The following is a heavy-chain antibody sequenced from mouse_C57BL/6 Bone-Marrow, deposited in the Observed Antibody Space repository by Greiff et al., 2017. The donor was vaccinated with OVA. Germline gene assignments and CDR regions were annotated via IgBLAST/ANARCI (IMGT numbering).Heavy chain of an antibody. J-gene: IGHJ2*01. Sequence: VQPQQSGAELARPGASVKMSCKASGYTFTSYTRYWVKQRPGQGLEWIVYINPSSGYTKYNQKFKDKATLTADKSSSTAYMQLSSLTSEDSAVYYCAKGGYDWGQGTTLADSS. CDR2: INPSSGYT. V-gene: IGHV1-4*01. CDR1: GYTFTSYT. CDR3: AKGGYD. D-gene: IGHD3-1*01.